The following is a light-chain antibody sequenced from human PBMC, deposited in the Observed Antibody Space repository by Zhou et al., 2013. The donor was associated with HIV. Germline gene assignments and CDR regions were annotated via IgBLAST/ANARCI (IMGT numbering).Light chain of an antibody. CDR2: DAS. CDR3: QQFNTYPPT. Sequence: AIHLTQSPSSLSASVGDTVTITCRASQGISSALAWYQQKPGKAPKLLIYDASSLESGVPSRFSGSGSGTDFTLTISSLQPEDFATYYCQQFNTYPPTFGQGTRLEIK. CDR1: QGISSA. J-gene: IGKJ5*01. V-gene: IGKV1-13*02.